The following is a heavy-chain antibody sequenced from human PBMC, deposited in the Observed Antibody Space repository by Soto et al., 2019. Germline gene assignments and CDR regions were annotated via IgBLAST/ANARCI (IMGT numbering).Heavy chain of an antibody. CDR2: INPNSGGT. D-gene: IGHD6-19*01. V-gene: IGHV1-2*02. CDR3: ARAAVTGTAGLEF. Sequence: ASVKVSCKASGYTFSGFYMHWVRQAPGQGLEWMGWINPNSGGTKSAEKFQGRVTMTRDTSISTAYMELSRLTSDDTAVYYCARAAVTGTAGLEFWGKRTQVTVSA. CDR1: GYTFSGFY. J-gene: IGHJ4*02.